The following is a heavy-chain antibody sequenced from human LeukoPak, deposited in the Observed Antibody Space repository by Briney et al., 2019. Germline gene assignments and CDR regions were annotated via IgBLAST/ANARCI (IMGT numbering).Heavy chain of an antibody. J-gene: IGHJ4*02. CDR3: TTDLGTYYHGSQRLIPIDY. V-gene: IGHV3-15*01. D-gene: IGHD3-10*01. CDR1: GFTFTNAW. CDR2: IKSKTDGETT. Sequence: GGSLRLSCVDSGFTFTNAWMSWVRQAPGKGLEWIGRIKSKTDGETTNYAEPVRGRFTISRDDSRSAVYLQMNSLKIEDTAVYYCTTDLGTYYHGSQRLIPIDYWGQGTLVTVSS.